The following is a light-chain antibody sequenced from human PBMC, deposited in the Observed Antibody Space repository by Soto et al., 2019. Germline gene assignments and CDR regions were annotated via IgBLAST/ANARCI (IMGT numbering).Light chain of an antibody. V-gene: IGKV3-20*01. J-gene: IGKJ1*01. CDR1: QSVSSSY. CDR3: QQYGSSPWT. Sequence: EIALTQSPGTLSLSPGERATLSCRASQSVSSSYLAWYQQKPGQAPRLLIYGASSRATGIPDRFSGSGSGTDFTLTISRLEPEDFEVYYCQQYGSSPWTFGQGTKVEIK. CDR2: GAS.